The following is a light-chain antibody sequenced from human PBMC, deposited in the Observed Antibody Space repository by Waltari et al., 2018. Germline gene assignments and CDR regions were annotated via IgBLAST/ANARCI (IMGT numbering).Light chain of an antibody. CDR3: SSYTSSSTPVV. CDR1: SSDVGGYNY. J-gene: IGLJ2*01. Sequence: QSALTQPASASGSPGQSITISCPGTSSDVGGYNYVSWYQQHPGKAPKLMIYDVSNRPSVFSNRFSGSKSGNTASLTISGLQAEDEADYYCSSYTSSSTPVVFGGGTKLTVL. CDR2: DVS. V-gene: IGLV2-14*03.